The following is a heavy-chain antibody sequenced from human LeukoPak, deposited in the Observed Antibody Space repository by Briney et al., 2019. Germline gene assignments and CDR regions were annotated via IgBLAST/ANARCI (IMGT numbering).Heavy chain of an antibody. D-gene: IGHD6-19*01. CDR2: IYDTGTPT. J-gene: IGHJ4*02. CDR1: GGSISGFV. Sequence: RSSETLSLTCTVSGGSISGFVGSWIRQPPGGGLDYIGFIYDTGTPTNYNPLLKSRVTLSVDTSMNQFSLNLKSATAADTAVYYCARLTKGEQWLAYYFDYWGQGALVTVSS. CDR3: ARLTKGEQWLAYYFDY. V-gene: IGHV4-59*08.